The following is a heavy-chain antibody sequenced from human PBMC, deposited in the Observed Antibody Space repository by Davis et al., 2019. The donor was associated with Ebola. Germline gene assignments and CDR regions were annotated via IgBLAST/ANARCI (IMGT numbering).Heavy chain of an antibody. Sequence: PGGSLRLSCAASGFTVSSNCMSWVRQAPGKGLEWVSVIYSGGSTYYADSVKGRFTISRDNSKNTLYLQMNSLRAEDTAVYYCARDPYDFWSGPRPYYMDVWGKGTTVTVSS. D-gene: IGHD3-3*01. J-gene: IGHJ6*03. CDR2: IYSGGST. CDR1: GFTVSSNC. V-gene: IGHV3-53*01. CDR3: ARDPYDFWSGPRPYYMDV.